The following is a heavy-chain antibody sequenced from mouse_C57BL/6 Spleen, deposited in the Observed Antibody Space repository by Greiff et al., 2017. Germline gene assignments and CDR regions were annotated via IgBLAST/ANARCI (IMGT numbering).Heavy chain of an antibody. Sequence: EVHLVESGGGLVQPKGSLKLSCAASGFSFNTYAMNWVRQAPGKGLEWVARIRSKSNNYATYYADSVKDRFTISRDESESMLYLQMNNLKTEDTAMYYCVRAGTGDYYAMDYWGQGTSVTVSS. CDR1: GFSFNTYA. J-gene: IGHJ4*01. CDR3: VRAGTGDYYAMDY. CDR2: IRSKSNNYAT. V-gene: IGHV10-1*01. D-gene: IGHD4-1*01.